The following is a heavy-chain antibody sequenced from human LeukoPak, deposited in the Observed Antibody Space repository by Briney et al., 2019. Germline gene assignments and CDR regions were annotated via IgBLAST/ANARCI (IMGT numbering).Heavy chain of an antibody. CDR2: IGGRDGST. CDR3: AKKGTLPGIAATGTLLYYFDY. CDR1: GFTFSSYA. D-gene: IGHD6-13*01. V-gene: IGHV3-23*01. Sequence: GGSLRLSCTASGFTFSSYAMSWVRLAPGKGLEWVSAIGGRDGSTNYADSVKGRFTISRDNSRNTLYLQMNSLRAEDTAVYYCAKKGTLPGIAATGTLLYYFDYWGQGTLVTVSS. J-gene: IGHJ4*02.